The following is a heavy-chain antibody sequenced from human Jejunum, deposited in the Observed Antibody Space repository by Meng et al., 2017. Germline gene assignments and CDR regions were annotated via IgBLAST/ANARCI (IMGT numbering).Heavy chain of an antibody. D-gene: IGHD2-21*01. J-gene: IGHJ4*01. V-gene: IGHV3-23*01. CDR2: VTIDGAT. CDR3: AKELANSRPFDY. Sequence: GGSLRLSCAASGFIFTNYDMSWVRQAPGKGPEWVSTVTIDGATHYADSVKGRFTISRDNSKNTLFLQRNSLRVEDKAIYYCAKELANSRPFDYWGQGTVVTVSS. CDR1: GFIFTNYD.